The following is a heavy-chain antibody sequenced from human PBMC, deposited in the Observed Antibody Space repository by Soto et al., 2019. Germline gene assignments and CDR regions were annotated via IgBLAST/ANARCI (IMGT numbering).Heavy chain of an antibody. CDR1: GFTFSSYG. J-gene: IGHJ3*02. Sequence: PGGSLRLSCAASGFTFSSYGMHWVRQAPGKGLEWVAVISYDGSNKYYADSVKGRFTISRDNSKNTLYLQMNSLRAEDTAVYYCAKDSPRTYYDILTDLSRPIWGQGTMVTVSS. V-gene: IGHV3-30*18. CDR2: ISYDGSNK. CDR3: AKDSPRTYYDILTDLSRPI. D-gene: IGHD3-9*01.